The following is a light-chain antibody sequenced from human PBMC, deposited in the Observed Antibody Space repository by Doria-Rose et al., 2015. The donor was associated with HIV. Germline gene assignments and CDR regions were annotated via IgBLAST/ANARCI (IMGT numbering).Light chain of an antibody. Sequence: WFQQKPGKAPKSLIYAASSLQSVVPSKFRGSGSETDFTLTITSLQPEDFATYYCQQYKSYPITFGQGTRLEIK. V-gene: IGKV1-16*02. CDR2: AAS. CDR3: QQYKSYPIT. J-gene: IGKJ5*01.